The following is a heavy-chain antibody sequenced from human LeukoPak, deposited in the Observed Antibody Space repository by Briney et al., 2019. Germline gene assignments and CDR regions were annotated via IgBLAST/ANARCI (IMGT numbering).Heavy chain of an antibody. CDR1: GGSISSYY. D-gene: IGHD6-19*01. CDR3: ARHTLLAVAGPGFDY. Sequence: PSETLSLTCTVSGGSISSYYWSWIRQPPGKGLEWIGYIYYSGSTNYNPSLKSRVTISVDTSKNQFSLKLSSVTAADTAVYYCARHTLLAVAGPGFDYWGQGTLVTVSS. J-gene: IGHJ4*02. CDR2: IYYSGST. V-gene: IGHV4-59*08.